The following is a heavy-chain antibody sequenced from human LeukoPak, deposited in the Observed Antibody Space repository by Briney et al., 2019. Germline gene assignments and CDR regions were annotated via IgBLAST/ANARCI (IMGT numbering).Heavy chain of an antibody. Sequence: GGSLRLSCAASGFTFSNAWMSWVRQAPGKGLEWVGRIKSKTDGGTTDYAAPVKGRFTISRDDSKNTLYLQMNSLRAEDTAVYYCAKDRGVKDYWGQGTLVTVSS. D-gene: IGHD3-10*01. CDR2: IKSKTDGGTT. CDR3: AKDRGVKDY. CDR1: GFTFSNAW. J-gene: IGHJ4*02. V-gene: IGHV3-15*01.